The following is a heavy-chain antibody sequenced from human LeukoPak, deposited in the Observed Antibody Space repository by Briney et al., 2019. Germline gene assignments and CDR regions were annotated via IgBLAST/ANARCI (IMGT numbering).Heavy chain of an antibody. J-gene: IGHJ4*02. CDR1: GSTFTGCY. D-gene: IGHD4-17*01. V-gene: IGHV1-2*02. CDR3: ARDLDYDLLFDY. CDR2: INPNSGGK. Sequence: ASVKVSCKASGSTFTGCYMHWVRQAPGQGLEWMGWINPNSGGKNYAQKFQGRVTMTRDTSISTAYMELSRLRSDDTAVYYCARDLDYDLLFDYWGQGVLVTVSS.